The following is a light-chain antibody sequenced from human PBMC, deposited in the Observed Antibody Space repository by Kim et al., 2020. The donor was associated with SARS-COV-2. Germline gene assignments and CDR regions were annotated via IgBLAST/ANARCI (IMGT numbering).Light chain of an antibody. V-gene: IGKV3-15*01. J-gene: IGKJ4*01. CDR2: DAS. CDR1: QSVRSS. Sequence: SLGEGATLSCRASQSVRSSFLAWYQQKPGQAPRLLMYDASNRADGIPARFSGSGSGTEFTLTISSLQSEDFAVYYCQQYSNWPLTFGGGTKVDIK. CDR3: QQYSNWPLT.